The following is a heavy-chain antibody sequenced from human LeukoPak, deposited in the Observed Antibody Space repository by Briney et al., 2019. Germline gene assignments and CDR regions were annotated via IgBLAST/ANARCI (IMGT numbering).Heavy chain of an antibody. Sequence: SQTLSLTCAISGDSVSSNSAAWNWIRQSPSRGLEWLGRTYYRSKWYNEYAVSVKSRITINPDTSKNQFYLQLNSVTHEDTAVYYCARATVYCSSTSCYYPYYYYYYMDVWGKGTTVTVSS. D-gene: IGHD2-2*01. CDR3: ARATVYCSSTSCYYPYYYYYYMDV. CDR2: TYYRSKWYN. CDR1: GDSVSSNSAA. V-gene: IGHV6-1*01. J-gene: IGHJ6*03.